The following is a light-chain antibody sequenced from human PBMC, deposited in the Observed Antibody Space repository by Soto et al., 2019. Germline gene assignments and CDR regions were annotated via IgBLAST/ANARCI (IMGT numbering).Light chain of an antibody. V-gene: IGLV2-23*01. J-gene: IGLJ1*01. Sequence: QSVLTQPASVSGSPGQSITISCTGTSSDVGSYNLVSWYQQRPGKAPKLMIYEGSKRPSGVSNRFSGSKSGNTASLTISGLQAEDEADYYCCSYAGSSTYVFGTGTKVTVL. CDR2: EGS. CDR1: SSDVGSYNL. CDR3: CSYAGSSTYV.